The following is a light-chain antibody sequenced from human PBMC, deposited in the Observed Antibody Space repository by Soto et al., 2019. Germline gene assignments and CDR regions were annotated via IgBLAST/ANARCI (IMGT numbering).Light chain of an antibody. J-gene: IGKJ5*01. CDR2: DAS. Sequence: EIVWTQSPGTLSLSPGERATLSCRASQSVISTYLAWYQQKPGQAPRLLIYDASSRATGIPDRFSGSGSGTDFTLTISSLEPEDFAVYYCQQRRSWPPTITFGQGTRLEIK. CDR1: QSVISTY. V-gene: IGKV3D-20*02. CDR3: QQRRSWPPTIT.